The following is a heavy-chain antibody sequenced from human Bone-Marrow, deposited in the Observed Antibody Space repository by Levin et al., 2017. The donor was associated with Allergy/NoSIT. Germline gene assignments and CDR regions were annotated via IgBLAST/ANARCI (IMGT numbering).Heavy chain of an antibody. CDR2: ISVSGRET. V-gene: IGHV3-11*06. D-gene: IGHD3/OR15-3a*01. CDR1: GFRFSDYY. Sequence: GESLKISCAASGFRFSDYYMSWIRQVPGKGLEWVSYISVSGRETNYADSVKGRFTISRDNAMNSLSLQMNSLRVDDSAVYYCAREGFWTDWGQGTLVTVSS. CDR3: AREGFWTD. J-gene: IGHJ4*02.